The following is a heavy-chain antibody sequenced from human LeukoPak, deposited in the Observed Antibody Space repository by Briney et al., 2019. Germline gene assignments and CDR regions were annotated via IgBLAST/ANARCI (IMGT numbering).Heavy chain of an antibody. J-gene: IGHJ4*02. V-gene: IGHV1-24*01. CDR1: GYTLTELS. CDR3: ATRDYGSGSSGNLDY. CDR2: FDPEDGET. D-gene: IGHD3-10*01. Sequence: ASVKVSCKVSGYTLTELSMHWVRQAPGKGLEGMGGFDPEDGETIYAQKFQGRVTMTEDTSTDTAYMELSSLRSEDTAVYYCATRDYGSGSSGNLDYWGQGTMVTVSS.